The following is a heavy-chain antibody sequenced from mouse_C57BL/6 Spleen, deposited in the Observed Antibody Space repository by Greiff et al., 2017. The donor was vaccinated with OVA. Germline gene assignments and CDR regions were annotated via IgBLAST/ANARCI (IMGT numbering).Heavy chain of an antibody. Sequence: QVHVKQSGAELVKPGASVKLSCKASGYTFTSYWMQWVKQRPGQGLEWIGEIDPSDSYTNYNQKFKGKATLTVDTSSSTAYMQLSSLTSEDSAVYYCAQRLTGLDYWGQGTTLTVSS. CDR3: AQRLTGLDY. D-gene: IGHD4-1*01. CDR1: GYTFTSYW. J-gene: IGHJ2*01. CDR2: IDPSDSYT. V-gene: IGHV1-50*01.